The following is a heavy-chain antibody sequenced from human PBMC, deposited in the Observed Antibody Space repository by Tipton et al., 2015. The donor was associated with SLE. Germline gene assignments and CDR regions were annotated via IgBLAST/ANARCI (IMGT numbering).Heavy chain of an antibody. Sequence: LSLTCAVYGGSFSGYYWSWIRQPPGKGLEWIGEINHSGSTNYNPSLKSRLTISVDTSKNQFSLKLSSVTAADTAVYYCAKSPIAAAARYFDYWGQGTLVTVSS. D-gene: IGHD6-13*01. V-gene: IGHV4-34*01. CDR3: AKSPIAAAARYFDY. CDR1: GGSFSGYY. CDR2: INHSGST. J-gene: IGHJ4*02.